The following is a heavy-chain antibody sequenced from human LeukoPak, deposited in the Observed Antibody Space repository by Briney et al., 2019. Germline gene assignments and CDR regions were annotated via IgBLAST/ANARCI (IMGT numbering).Heavy chain of an antibody. Sequence: PSETLSLTCTVSGGSISSSSYYWGWIRQPPGKGLEWIGSIYYSGSTYYNPSLKSRVTISVDTSKNQFSLKLSSVTAADTAVYYCARELITYYDFWSGYYSGSYMDVWGKGTTVTVSS. CDR2: IYYSGST. D-gene: IGHD3-3*01. CDR1: GGSISSSSYY. V-gene: IGHV4-39*07. J-gene: IGHJ6*03. CDR3: ARELITYYDFWSGYYSGSYMDV.